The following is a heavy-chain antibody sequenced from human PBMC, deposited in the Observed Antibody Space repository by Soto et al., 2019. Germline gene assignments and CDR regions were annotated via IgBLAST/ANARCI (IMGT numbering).Heavy chain of an antibody. CDR2: ISGSGGTT. CDR3: AKVRSTKIFDVVSLFDY. CDR1: GFTFSSYA. J-gene: IGHJ4*02. D-gene: IGHD3-3*01. V-gene: IGHV3-23*01. Sequence: GGSLRLSCAASGFTFSSYAMSWVRQAPGKGLECVSTISGSGGTTYYADSVKGRFTISRDNSKNTLYLQMNSLRAEDTAVYYCAKVRSTKIFDVVSLFDYWGQGTPVTVSS.